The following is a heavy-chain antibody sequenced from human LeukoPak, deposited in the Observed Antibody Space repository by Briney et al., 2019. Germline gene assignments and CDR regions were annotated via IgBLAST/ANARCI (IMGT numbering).Heavy chain of an antibody. J-gene: IGHJ4*02. CDR2: IIQDGSAQ. V-gene: IGHV3-7*01. CDR3: AIDLFSCTSSSCYVY. CDR1: GFTFSNSW. Sequence: GGSLRLSCAASGFTFSNSWMSWVRQAPGKGPEWVANIIQDGSAQYYVDSVSGRFTISRDNAKNSLYLQMNSLKAEDTAVYYCAIDLFSCTSSSCYVYWGQGTLVTVSS. D-gene: IGHD2-2*01.